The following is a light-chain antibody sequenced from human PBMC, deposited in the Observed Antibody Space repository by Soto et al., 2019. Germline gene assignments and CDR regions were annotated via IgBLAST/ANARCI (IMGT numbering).Light chain of an antibody. Sequence: EIVMTQSPATLSVSPGERATLSCGASQSVGSNLAWYQQKPGQAPRLLIYGASTRATGIPAKFSGSGSGTEFTLTISSLQSEDFAVYYCQQYNKWPRTFGQGTKVDIK. CDR3: QQYNKWPRT. J-gene: IGKJ1*01. V-gene: IGKV3-15*01. CDR1: QSVGSN. CDR2: GAS.